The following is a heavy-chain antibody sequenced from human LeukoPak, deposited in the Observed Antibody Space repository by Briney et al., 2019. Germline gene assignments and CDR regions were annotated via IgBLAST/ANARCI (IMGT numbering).Heavy chain of an antibody. Sequence: TAKVSCKASGYTSTDDFIHWVRQAPGQGLEWMGWINTNSGGTNYAQKFQGRVTMTRDTSLSTAYMEVTRLRSDDTAVYYCTRAEGCSGGTCYYFDDWGQGTLVTVSS. CDR1: GYTSTDDF. CDR3: TRAEGCSGGTCYYFDD. CDR2: INTNSGGT. V-gene: IGHV1-2*02. D-gene: IGHD2-15*01. J-gene: IGHJ4*02.